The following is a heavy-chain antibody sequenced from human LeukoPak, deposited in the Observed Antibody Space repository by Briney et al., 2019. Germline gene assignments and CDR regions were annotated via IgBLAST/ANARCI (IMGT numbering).Heavy chain of an antibody. J-gene: IGHJ6*02. CDR3: ARASVDTAMVTNGMDV. V-gene: IGHV3-30*02. D-gene: IGHD5-18*01. CDR1: GFTFSSYG. Sequence: PGGSLRLSCAASGFTFSSYGMHWVRQAPGKGLEWVAFIRYEGSNKYYADSVKGRFTISRDNSKNTLYLQMNSLRAEDTAVYYCARASVDTAMVTNGMDVWGQGTTVTVSS. CDR2: IRYEGSNK.